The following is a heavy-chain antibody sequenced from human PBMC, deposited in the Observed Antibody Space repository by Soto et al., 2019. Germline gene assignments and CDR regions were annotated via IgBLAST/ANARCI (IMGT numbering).Heavy chain of an antibody. CDR3: ARDEGRYGSTDY. D-gene: IGHD6-13*01. CDR1: GGSISSYY. Sequence: QVQLQASGPGLVKPSETLSLPCAVSGGSISSYYWSWIRQPAGKGLEGIGRIYTSGSTNYNPSHTKRSTTTVKTSKNQFSLTLSSVTAADTAGYYCARDEGRYGSTDYLGQGPLVTVSS. CDR2: IYTSGST. V-gene: IGHV4-4*07. J-gene: IGHJ4*02.